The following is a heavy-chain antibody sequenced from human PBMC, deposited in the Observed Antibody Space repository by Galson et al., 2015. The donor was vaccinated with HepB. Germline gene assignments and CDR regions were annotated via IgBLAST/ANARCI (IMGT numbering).Heavy chain of an antibody. J-gene: IGHJ4*02. CDR2: IGNTGSDI. V-gene: IGHV3-48*03. Sequence: SLRLSCAASGFTLGTYEMDWVRQAPGKGLEWVSYIGNTGSDIYYSDSVKGRFTISRDNAKNSLYLHMNSLRAEDTAVYYCARTPVGFSYGYLEYLGQGTLVTVSS. D-gene: IGHD5-18*01. CDR1: GFTLGTYE. CDR3: ARTPVGFSYGYLEY.